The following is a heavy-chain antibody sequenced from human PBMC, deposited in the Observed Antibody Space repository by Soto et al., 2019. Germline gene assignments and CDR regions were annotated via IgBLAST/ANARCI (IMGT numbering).Heavy chain of an antibody. V-gene: IGHV4-59*01. Sequence: QVQLQESGPGLVKPSETLSLTCSVSGGSISDYQWNWIRQPPGKGLEWIGYIYYSGRTNYYPSLMCRVIFSPYTSTKLFSLRMRTVTAADTAVYYCARMRGLGEISPYFAYRGQGTLVTVSS. CDR2: IYYSGRT. CDR1: GGSISDYQ. J-gene: IGHJ4*02. D-gene: IGHD3-16*02. CDR3: ARMRGLGEISPYFAY.